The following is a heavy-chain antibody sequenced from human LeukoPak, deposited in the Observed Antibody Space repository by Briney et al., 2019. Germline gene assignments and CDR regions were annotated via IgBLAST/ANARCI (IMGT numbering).Heavy chain of an antibody. J-gene: IGHJ4*02. D-gene: IGHD1-26*01. CDR3: ARDYSGGASDY. V-gene: IGHV3-74*01. CDR2: INNDGSTT. Sequence: GGSLRLSCAASGFTLSRSWMHWVRHAPGKGLVWVSRINNDGSTTIYADSVKVRFTISRDNAKNTLYLKMNSLRAEDTAVYYCARDYSGGASDYWGQGTLVTVSS. CDR1: GFTLSRSW.